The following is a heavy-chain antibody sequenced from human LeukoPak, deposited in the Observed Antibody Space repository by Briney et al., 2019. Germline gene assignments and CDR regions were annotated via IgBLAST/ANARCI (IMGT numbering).Heavy chain of an antibody. J-gene: IGHJ3*02. CDR2: IYNGGST. CDR1: GFTVSSNY. V-gene: IGHV3-53*04. D-gene: IGHD3-22*01. CDR3: ARVGDYYDSSEAFDI. Sequence: PGGSLRLSCAASGFTVSSNYMSWVRQAPGKGLEWVSVIYNGGSTYYADSVKGRFTISRHNSKNTLYLQMNSLRAEDTAVYYCARVGDYYDSSEAFDIWGQGTMVTVSS.